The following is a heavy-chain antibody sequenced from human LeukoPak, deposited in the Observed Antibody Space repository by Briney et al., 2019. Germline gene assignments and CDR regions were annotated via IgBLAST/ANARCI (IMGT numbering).Heavy chain of an antibody. Sequence: SETLSLTCTVSGGSISSGSYYWSWIRQPAGKGLEWIGRIYTSGSTNYNPSLKSRVIISVDTSKNQFSLKLSSVTAADTAVYYCARDGSYGGYYYYYMDVWGKGTTVTVSS. CDR1: GGSISSGSYY. CDR3: ARDGSYGGYYYYYMDV. V-gene: IGHV4-61*02. J-gene: IGHJ6*03. D-gene: IGHD5-18*01. CDR2: IYTSGST.